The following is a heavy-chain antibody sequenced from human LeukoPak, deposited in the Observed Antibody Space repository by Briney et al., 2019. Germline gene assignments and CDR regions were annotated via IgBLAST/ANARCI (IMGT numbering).Heavy chain of an antibody. Sequence: GGSLRLSCAASGFTFSSYGMHWVRQAPGKGLEWVAVIWYDGSNKYYADSVKGRFTISRDNSKNTLYLQMNSLRAEDTAVYYCARLGGYSGYDEDYWGQGTLVTVSS. V-gene: IGHV3-33*01. D-gene: IGHD5-12*01. CDR3: ARLGGYSGYDEDY. J-gene: IGHJ4*02. CDR2: IWYDGSNK. CDR1: GFTFSSYG.